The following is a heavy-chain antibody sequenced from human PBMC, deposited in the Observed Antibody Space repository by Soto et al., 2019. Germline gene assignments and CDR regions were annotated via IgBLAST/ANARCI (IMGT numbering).Heavy chain of an antibody. D-gene: IGHD6-6*01. CDR2: IVAGSGNT. CDR3: AAEGSISSEVRQYSYCMDF. Sequence: SSVKVSCEASGCSYTSSAVQWLRQSRGQRLEWRVWIVAGSGNTNYAQKLQERVTITRDISTTTAYMELSSLRSEDTAVYYFAAEGSISSEVRQYSYCMDFPGTGPSLTVS. V-gene: IGHV1-58*01. J-gene: IGHJ6*04. CDR1: GCSYTSSA.